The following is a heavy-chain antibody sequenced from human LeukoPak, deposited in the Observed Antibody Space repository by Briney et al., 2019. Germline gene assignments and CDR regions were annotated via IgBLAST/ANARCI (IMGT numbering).Heavy chain of an antibody. CDR3: TRHHDYGDKIDY. CDR2: IHYSGST. D-gene: IGHD4-23*01. V-gene: IGHV4-39*01. Sequence: PSETLSLTCTVTGGTVTSASHYWAWIRQPPGKGLEWIGSIHYSGSTYYSPSLKSRLTISGDTSKSQFSPKLTFVTAADTAVYYCTRHHDYGDKIDYWGQGTLVTVSS. CDR1: GGTVTSASHY. J-gene: IGHJ4*02.